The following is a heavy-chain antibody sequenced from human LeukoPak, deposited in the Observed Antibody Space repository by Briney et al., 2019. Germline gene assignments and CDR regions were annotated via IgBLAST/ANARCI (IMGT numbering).Heavy chain of an antibody. J-gene: IGHJ5*02. CDR1: GFTFSSYA. V-gene: IGHV3-30*01. D-gene: IGHD1-1*01. CDR3: ARDLSRRTHNWFDP. Sequence: GRSLRLSCAASGFTFSSYAMHWVRQAPGKGLEWVAVISYDGSNKYYADSVKGRFTISRDNSKNTLYLQMNSLRAEDTAVYYCARDLSRRTHNWFDPWGQGALVTVSS. CDR2: ISYDGSNK.